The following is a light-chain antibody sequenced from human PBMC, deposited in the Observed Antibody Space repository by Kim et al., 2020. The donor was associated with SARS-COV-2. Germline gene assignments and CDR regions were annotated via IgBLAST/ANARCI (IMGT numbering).Light chain of an antibody. CDR3: NSRDSSGNHPVV. V-gene: IGLV3-19*01. Sequence: SELTQDPAVSVALGQTVRITCQGDSLRRYYASWYQQKPGQAPVFVIYGKNNRPSGIPDRFSGSSSGNTASLTITGAQAEDEADYYCNSRDSSGNHPVVFGGGTQLTVL. CDR1: SLRRYY. J-gene: IGLJ2*01. CDR2: GKN.